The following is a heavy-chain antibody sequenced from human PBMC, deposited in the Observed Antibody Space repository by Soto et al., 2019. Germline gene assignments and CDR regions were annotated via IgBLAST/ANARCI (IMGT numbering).Heavy chain of an antibody. CDR3: ARQGSSTGGRFDFWSGYYVPHDAFDI. D-gene: IGHD3-3*01. Sequence: SETLSLTCTVSGGSISTYYWSWIRQPPGKGLEWIGYIYYSGSTKYNPSLKSRVTISVDTSKNQFSLKLSSVTAADTAVYYCARQGSSTGGRFDFWSGYYVPHDAFDIWGQGTMVTVSS. J-gene: IGHJ3*02. CDR2: IYYSGST. V-gene: IGHV4-59*08. CDR1: GGSISTYY.